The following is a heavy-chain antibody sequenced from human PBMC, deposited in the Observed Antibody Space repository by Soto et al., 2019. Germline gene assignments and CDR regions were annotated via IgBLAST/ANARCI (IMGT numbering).Heavy chain of an antibody. Sequence: ASVKVSCTASGYTFTSYGISWVRQAPGQGLEWMGWISAYNGNTNYAQKLQGRVTMTTDTSTSTAYMELRSLRSDDTAVYYCARVNYDFWSGYIDYWGQGTLVTVSS. CDR3: ARVNYDFWSGYIDY. CDR2: ISAYNGNT. CDR1: GYTFTSYG. D-gene: IGHD3-3*01. J-gene: IGHJ4*02. V-gene: IGHV1-18*01.